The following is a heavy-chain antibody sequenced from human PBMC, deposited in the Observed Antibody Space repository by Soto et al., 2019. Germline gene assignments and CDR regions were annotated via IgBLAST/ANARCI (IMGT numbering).Heavy chain of an antibody. CDR3: AKDLEYSSYPDWFDP. J-gene: IGHJ5*02. CDR1: GFTFSSYA. CDR2: ISGSGGST. V-gene: IGHV3-23*01. Sequence: EVQLLESGGGLVQPGGSPRLSCAASGFTFSSYAMSWVRQAPGKGLEWVSAISGSGGSTYYADSVKGRFTISRDNSKNTLYLQMNSLRAEDTAVYYCAKDLEYSSYPDWFDPWGQGTLVTVSS. D-gene: IGHD6-6*01.